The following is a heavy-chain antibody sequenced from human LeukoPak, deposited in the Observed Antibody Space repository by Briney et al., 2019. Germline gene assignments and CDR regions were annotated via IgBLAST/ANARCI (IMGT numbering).Heavy chain of an antibody. D-gene: IGHD5-18*01. CDR2: IYYSGST. V-gene: IGHV4-59*01. CDR3: ARSPGYSYGQVDY. CDR1: GGSISSYY. Sequence: SETLSLTCTVSGGSISSYYWSWIRQTPGKGPDWIGNIYYSGSTNYNPSLKSRVTISVDTSKNQFSLNLSSVTAADTAVYYCARSPGYSYGQVDYWGQGTLVTVSS. J-gene: IGHJ4*02.